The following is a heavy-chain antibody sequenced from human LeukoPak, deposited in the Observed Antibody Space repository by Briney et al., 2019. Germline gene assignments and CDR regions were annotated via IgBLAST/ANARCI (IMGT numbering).Heavy chain of an antibody. CDR1: GFTFSSYA. CDR2: ISGSGGST. CDR3: AKARGYSGYELFDY. V-gene: IGHV3-23*01. J-gene: IGHJ4*02. D-gene: IGHD5-12*01. Sequence: GGSLRLSCAASGFTFSSYAMSWVRQAPGRGLEWVSAISGSGGSTYYADSVKGRFTISRDNSKNTLHLQMNSLRAEDTAVYYCAKARGYSGYELFDYWGQGTLVTVSS.